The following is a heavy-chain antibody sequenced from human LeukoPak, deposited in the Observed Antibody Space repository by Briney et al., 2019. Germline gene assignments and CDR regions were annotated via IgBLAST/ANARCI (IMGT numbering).Heavy chain of an antibody. CDR2: ISYSGST. Sequence: PSETLSLTYTVSGVSISSNYWSWIRQSPEKGLEWIGYISYSGSTNYDPSLRSRVTLSVGTSKNQFSLKLASVTAADAAVYYCARRGDFQKGYFDYWGQGMPVIVSS. CDR3: ARRGDFQKGYFDY. J-gene: IGHJ4*02. V-gene: IGHV4-59*08. CDR1: GVSISSNY. D-gene: IGHD2-21*02.